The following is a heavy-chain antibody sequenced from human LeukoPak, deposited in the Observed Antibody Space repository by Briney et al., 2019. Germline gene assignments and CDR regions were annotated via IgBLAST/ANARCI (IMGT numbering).Heavy chain of an antibody. CDR2: IYYSGST. J-gene: IGHJ3*02. Sequence: KSSETLSLTCTVSGGSISRYYWSWIRQPPGKGLEWIGYIYYSGSTYYNPSLKSRVTISVDTSKNQFSLKLSSVTAADTAVYYCARGLRYFDWSPRANAFDIWGQGTMVTVSS. D-gene: IGHD3-9*01. CDR1: GGSISRYY. V-gene: IGHV4-30-4*01. CDR3: ARGLRYFDWSPRANAFDI.